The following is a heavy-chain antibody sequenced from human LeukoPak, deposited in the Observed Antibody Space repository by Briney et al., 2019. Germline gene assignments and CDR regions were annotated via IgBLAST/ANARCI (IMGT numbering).Heavy chain of an antibody. V-gene: IGHV3-20*04. Sequence: GGSLRLSCAASGFTFDDYGMSWVRRAPGKGLEWVSGINWNGGSTGYADSVKGRFTISRDNSKNTLYLQMNSLRAEDTAVYYCAKELPAYDFWSGYRDYWGQGTLVTVSS. D-gene: IGHD3-3*01. CDR1: GFTFDDYG. J-gene: IGHJ4*02. CDR3: AKELPAYDFWSGYRDY. CDR2: INWNGGST.